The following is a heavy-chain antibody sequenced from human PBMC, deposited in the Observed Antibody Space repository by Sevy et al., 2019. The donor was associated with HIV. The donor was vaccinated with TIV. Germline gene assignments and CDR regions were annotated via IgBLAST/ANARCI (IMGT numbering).Heavy chain of an antibody. CDR1: GGSVSSGSYY. CDR3: ARRYNWNDLEGWFDP. V-gene: IGHV4-61*01. CDR2: IYYSGST. D-gene: IGHD1-1*01. J-gene: IGHJ5*02. Sequence: SETLSLTCTVSGGSVSSGSYYWSWIRQPPGKGLEWIGYIYYSGSTNYNPSLKSRVTISVDTSKNQFSLKLSSVTAADTAVYYCARRYNWNDLEGWFDPWGQGTLVTVSS.